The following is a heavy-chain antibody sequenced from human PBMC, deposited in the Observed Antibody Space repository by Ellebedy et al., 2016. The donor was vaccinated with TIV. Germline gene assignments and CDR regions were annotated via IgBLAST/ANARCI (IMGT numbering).Heavy chain of an antibody. CDR1: GFTFSNYA. V-gene: IGHV3-30-3*01. Sequence: GESLKISCAASGFTFSNYAMHWVRQAPGKGLEWVAVISFDESNKFYGDSVKGRFTISRDNSKNTLYLQMNSLRAEDTALYYCARDGQWPTDEDYYYGMDVWGQGTTVTVSS. CDR2: ISFDESNK. J-gene: IGHJ6*02. D-gene: IGHD6-19*01. CDR3: ARDGQWPTDEDYYYGMDV.